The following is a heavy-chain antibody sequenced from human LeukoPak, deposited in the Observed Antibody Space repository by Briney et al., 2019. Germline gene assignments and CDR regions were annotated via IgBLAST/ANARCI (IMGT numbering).Heavy chain of an antibody. CDR3: ARDGVEYGSGGFYFDY. J-gene: IGHJ4*02. V-gene: IGHV3-48*01. CDR1: GFSFSSYN. D-gene: IGHD3-10*01. CDR2: ISRGSTTI. Sequence: GGSLRLSCRASGFSFSSYNMNWVRQAPGKGLEWVSSISRGSTTIYYADSVKGRFTISRDNAKNSLYLQMNSLRAEDTAVYYCARDGVEYGSGGFYFDYWGQGTLVTVSS.